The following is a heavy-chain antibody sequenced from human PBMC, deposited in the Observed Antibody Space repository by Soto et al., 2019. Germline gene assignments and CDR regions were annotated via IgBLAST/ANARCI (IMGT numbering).Heavy chain of an antibody. J-gene: IGHJ6*02. V-gene: IGHV4-30-4*01. D-gene: IGHD2-2*03. Sequence: PSETLSLTCTVSGGSISSGDYYWSWIRQPPGKGLEWIGYIYYSGSTYYNPSLKSRVTISLDTSKNQFSLKLSSVTAADTAVYYCARLNGYCVSTGCHGYYGMDVWGQGTTVTVSS. CDR2: IYYSGST. CDR3: ARLNGYCVSTGCHGYYGMDV. CDR1: GGSISSGDYY.